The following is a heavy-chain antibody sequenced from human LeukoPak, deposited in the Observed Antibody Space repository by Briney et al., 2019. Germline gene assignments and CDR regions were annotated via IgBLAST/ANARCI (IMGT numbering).Heavy chain of an antibody. D-gene: IGHD6-13*01. CDR3: ARERISYSSGWSPTSSYYFDY. Sequence: SETLSLTCTVSGDSMSSYYWSWIRQPPGKGLEWIGYIYHSGSTNYNPSLKSRVTISVDTSKNQFSLGLSSVTAADTAVYYCARERISYSSGWSPTSSYYFDYWGQGTLVPVSS. CDR2: IYHSGST. J-gene: IGHJ4*02. CDR1: GDSMSSYY. V-gene: IGHV4-59*01.